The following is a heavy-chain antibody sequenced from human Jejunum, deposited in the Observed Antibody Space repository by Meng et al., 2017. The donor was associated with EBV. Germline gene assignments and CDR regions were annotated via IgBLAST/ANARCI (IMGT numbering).Heavy chain of an antibody. CDR1: GHTLTELS. CDR3: ARYFDGWNGDRFDP. V-gene: IGHV1-24*01. D-gene: IGHD3-9*01. CDR2: FDFEDGET. J-gene: IGHJ5*02. Sequence: QVQRVQSGAEVKKPGASVKVSCKVSGHTLTELSMNWVRQAPGKGLEWMGGFDFEDGETIYAQKFQGRVTMTEDTSTDTAYMELSSLRSEDTAVYYCARYFDGWNGDRFDPWGQGTLVTVSS.